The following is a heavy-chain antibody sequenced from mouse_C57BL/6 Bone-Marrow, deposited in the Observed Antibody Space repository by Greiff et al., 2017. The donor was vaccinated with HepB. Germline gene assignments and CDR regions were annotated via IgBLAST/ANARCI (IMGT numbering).Heavy chain of an antibody. CDR1: GFNIKDDY. CDR3: TTEPYYYGSRTAY. J-gene: IGHJ3*01. Sequence: LVESGAELVRPGASVKLSCTASGFNIKDDYMHWVKQRPEQGLEWIGWIDPENGDTEYASKFQGKATITADTSSNTAYLQLSSLTSEDTAVYYCTTEPYYYGSRTAYWGQGTLVTVSA. V-gene: IGHV14-4*01. CDR2: IDPENGDT. D-gene: IGHD1-1*01.